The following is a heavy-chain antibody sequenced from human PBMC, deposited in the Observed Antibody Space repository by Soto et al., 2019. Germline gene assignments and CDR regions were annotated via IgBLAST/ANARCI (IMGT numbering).Heavy chain of an antibody. CDR2: ISAYNGNT. Sequence: ASVKVSCKASGYTFTSYGISWVRQAPGQGLEWMGWISAYNGNTNYAQKLQGRVTMTTDTSTSTAYMELRSLRSEDTAVYYCATSVDCGGDCYVYRMDVWGQGTTVTVSS. CDR1: GYTFTSYG. J-gene: IGHJ6*02. D-gene: IGHD2-21*02. V-gene: IGHV1-18*01. CDR3: ATSVDCGGDCYVYRMDV.